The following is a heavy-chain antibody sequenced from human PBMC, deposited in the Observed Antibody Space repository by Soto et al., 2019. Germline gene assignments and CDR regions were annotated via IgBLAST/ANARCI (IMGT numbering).Heavy chain of an antibody. V-gene: IGHV4-39*07. CDR3: ATQTIPYTWGV. CDR2: IYYSGST. J-gene: IGHJ6*02. CDR1: GGSISSSSYY. Sequence: SETLSLTCTVSGGSISSSSYYWGWIRQPPGKGLEWIGSIYYSGSTYYNPSLKSRVTISVDTSKNQFSLKLSSVTAADTAIYYGATQTIPYTWGVWGRVTSVTVSS. D-gene: IGHD3-16*01.